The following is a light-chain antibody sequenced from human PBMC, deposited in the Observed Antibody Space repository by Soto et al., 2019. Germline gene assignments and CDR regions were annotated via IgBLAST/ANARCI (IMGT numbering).Light chain of an antibody. J-gene: IGKJ2*01. CDR3: QQFGSSPPLYA. Sequence: EIVLTQSPGTLSLSPGERATLSCRASESINSRSLGWYHQKPGQAPRLLIHGASNRATDIPDRFSGSGSGTDFTLTISRVEPEDFAVYYCQQFGSSPPLYAFGQGTRLEIK. V-gene: IGKV3-20*01. CDR1: ESINSRS. CDR2: GAS.